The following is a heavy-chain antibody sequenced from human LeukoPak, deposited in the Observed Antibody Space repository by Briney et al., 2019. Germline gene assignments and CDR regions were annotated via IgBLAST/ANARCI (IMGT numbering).Heavy chain of an antibody. D-gene: IGHD3-16*01. Sequence: GGSLRLSCAASGFTVSSNYMSWVRQAPGKGLEWVSVIYSGGSTYYADSVKGRFTISRDNSKNTLCLQMNSLRAEDTAVYYCARFVDPDYYYGMDVWGQGTTVTVSS. J-gene: IGHJ6*02. CDR2: IYSGGST. V-gene: IGHV3-53*01. CDR1: GFTVSSNY. CDR3: ARFVDPDYYYGMDV.